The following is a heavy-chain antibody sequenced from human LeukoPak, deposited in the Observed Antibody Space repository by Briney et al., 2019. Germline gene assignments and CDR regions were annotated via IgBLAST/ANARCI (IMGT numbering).Heavy chain of an antibody. V-gene: IGHV4-59*11. CDR1: GGSISSHY. J-gene: IGHJ5*02. D-gene: IGHD3-3*01. CDR2: IYYSGST. Sequence: PSETLSLTCTVSGGSISSHYWSWIRQPPGKGLEWIGYIYYSGSTNYNPSLKSRVTISVDTSKNQFSLKLSSVTAADTAVYYCARELDYDFWGGRGWFDPWGQGTLVTVSS. CDR3: ARELDYDFWGGRGWFDP.